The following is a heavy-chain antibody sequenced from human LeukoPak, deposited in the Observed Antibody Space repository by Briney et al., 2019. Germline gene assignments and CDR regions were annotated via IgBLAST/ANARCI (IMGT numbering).Heavy chain of an antibody. CDR2: IYYSGST. J-gene: IGHJ5*02. CDR3: ARDKHGSGSAHTFDP. D-gene: IGHD3-10*01. V-gene: IGHV4-59*01. CDR1: GGSISSYY. Sequence: PSETLSLTRTVSGGSISSYYWSWIRQPPGKGLEWIAYIYYSGSTNYNPSLKSRVTISVDTSKNQFSLKLNSVTAADTAVYYCARDKHGSGSAHTFDPWGQGTLVTVSS.